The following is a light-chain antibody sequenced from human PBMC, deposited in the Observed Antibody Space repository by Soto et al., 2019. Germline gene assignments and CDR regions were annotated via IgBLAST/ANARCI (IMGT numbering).Light chain of an antibody. J-gene: IGKJ2*01. CDR2: GAS. V-gene: IGKV3-20*01. Sequence: EIVLKQSPGTLSLSPGGRATLSCRASQSVSGSYLAWYQQKPGQAPRLVIFGASSRATGIPDRFSGSGSGTDFTLTISSLEPEDFALYYCQQYGTSPRTFGQGTKLEIK. CDR3: QQYGTSPRT. CDR1: QSVSGSY.